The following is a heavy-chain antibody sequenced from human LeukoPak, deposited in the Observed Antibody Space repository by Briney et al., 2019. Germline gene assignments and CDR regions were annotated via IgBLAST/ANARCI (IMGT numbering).Heavy chain of an antibody. J-gene: IGHJ5*02. CDR2: INHSGST. CDR1: GGLVSSSSYY. V-gene: IGHV4-39*07. Sequence: PSETLSLTCTVSGGLVSSSSYYWGWIRQPPEKGLEWIGEINHSGSTNYNPSLKSRVTISVDTSKNQFSLKLSSVTAADTAVYYCARGNQTMVWGVSHWFDPWGQGTLVTVSS. D-gene: IGHD3-10*01. CDR3: ARGNQTMVWGVSHWFDP.